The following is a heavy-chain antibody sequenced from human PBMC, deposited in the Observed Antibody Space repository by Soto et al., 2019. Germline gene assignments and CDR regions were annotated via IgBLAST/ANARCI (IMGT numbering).Heavy chain of an antibody. Sequence: TLSLTCTVASASFSSDGSYWSWILQPPGKGLGWIAYISYSGTYYNPSLKSRVTTSIDGSKNQISLYLSSVTAADTAVYYCGRIGTLRGTLNNNGFDPWGQGTLVTVSS. CDR1: SASFSSDGSY. J-gene: IGHJ5*02. CDR2: ISYSGT. V-gene: IGHV4-30-4*08. D-gene: IGHD1-1*01. CDR3: GRIGTLRGTLNNNGFDP.